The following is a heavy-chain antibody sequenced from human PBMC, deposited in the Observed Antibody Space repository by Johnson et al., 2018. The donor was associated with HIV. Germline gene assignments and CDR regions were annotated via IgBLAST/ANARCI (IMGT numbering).Heavy chain of an antibody. CDR1: GFSLSTYD. CDR2: IWYGGSNN. CDR3: ASATVMATLSLGPWYPFDI. D-gene: IGHD5-24*01. Sequence: VQPGRSLRLSCAASGFSLSTYDLHWVRQAPGRGLEWVALIWYGGSNNYNADSVKRRFPISRDNSKTTLYLQINSLRAEDTAVYYCASATVMATLSLGPWYPFDIWGQGTMVTVSS. J-gene: IGHJ3*02. V-gene: IGHV3-33*01.